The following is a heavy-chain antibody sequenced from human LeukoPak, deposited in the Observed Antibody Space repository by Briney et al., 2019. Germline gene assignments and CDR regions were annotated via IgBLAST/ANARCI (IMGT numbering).Heavy chain of an antibody. J-gene: IGHJ3*02. CDR2: ISWNSGSI. CDR3: AKESTAFDI. Sequence: GGSLRLSCAASGLNVSGNYMSWVRQAPGKGLEWVSGISWNSGSIGYADSVKGRFTISRDNPKNSLYLQMNSLRAEDTAFYYCAKESTAFDIWGQGTMVTVSS. V-gene: IGHV3-9*01. CDR1: GLNVSGNY.